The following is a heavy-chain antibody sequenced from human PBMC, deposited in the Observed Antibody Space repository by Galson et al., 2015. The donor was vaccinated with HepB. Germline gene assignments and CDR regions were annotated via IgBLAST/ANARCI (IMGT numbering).Heavy chain of an antibody. CDR1: GGSISSYY. D-gene: IGHD6-13*01. J-gene: IGHJ2*01. Sequence: TLSLTCTVSGGSISSYYWSWIRQPPGKGLEWIGYIYYSGSTNYNPSLKSRVTISVDTSKNQFSLKLSSVTAADTAVYYCARAGGIAVAGTNPRNWYFDLWGRGTLVTVSS. CDR2: IYYSGST. CDR3: ARAGGIAVAGTNPRNWYFDL. V-gene: IGHV4-59*01.